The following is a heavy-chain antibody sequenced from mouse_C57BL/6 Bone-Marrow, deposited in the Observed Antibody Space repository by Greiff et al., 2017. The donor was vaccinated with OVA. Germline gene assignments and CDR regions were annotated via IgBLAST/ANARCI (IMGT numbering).Heavy chain of an antibody. CDR1: GFSLTSYA. CDR3: ARSLYDGMGAY. Sequence: VQVVESGPGLVAPSQSLSITCTVSGFSLTSYAISWVPQPPGKGLEWLGVIWTDGGTNYNSALKSRLSISKDNSKSQVFLKMNSLQTDDTARYYCARSLYDGMGAYWGQGTLVTVSA. V-gene: IGHV2-9-1*01. D-gene: IGHD2-3*01. CDR2: IWTDGGT. J-gene: IGHJ3*01.